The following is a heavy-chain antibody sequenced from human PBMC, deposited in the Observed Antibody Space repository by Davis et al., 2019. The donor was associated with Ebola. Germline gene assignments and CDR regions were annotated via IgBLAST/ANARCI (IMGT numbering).Heavy chain of an antibody. CDR2: IYYSGST. V-gene: IGHV4-39*07. D-gene: IGHD2-15*01. J-gene: IGHJ5*02. CDR3: ASGPSGYCSGGSCYS. CDR1: GGSISSSSYY. Sequence: PSETLSLTCTVSGGSISSSSYYWGWIRQPPGKGLEWIGSIYYSGSTYYNPSLKSRVTISVDTSKNQFSLKLSSVTAADTAVYYCASGPSGYCSGGSCYSWGQGTLVTVSS.